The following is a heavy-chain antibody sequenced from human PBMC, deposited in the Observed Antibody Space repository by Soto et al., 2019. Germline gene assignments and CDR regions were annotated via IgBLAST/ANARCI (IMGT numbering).Heavy chain of an antibody. CDR3: ARSSSGWYYYYYGMDV. J-gene: IGHJ6*02. D-gene: IGHD6-19*01. V-gene: IGHV4-30-4*01. CDR2: IYYSGST. CDR1: GCSISSGYYY. Sequence: PSETLSLTCTVSGCSISSGYYYWSWIRQPPGKGLEWIGYIYYSGSTNYNPSLKSRVTISVDTSKNQFSLKLSSVTAADTAVYYCARSSSGWYYYYYGMDVWGQGTTVTVSS.